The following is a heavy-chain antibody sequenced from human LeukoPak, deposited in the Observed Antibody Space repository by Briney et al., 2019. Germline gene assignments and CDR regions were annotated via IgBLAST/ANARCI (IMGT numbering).Heavy chain of an antibody. V-gene: IGHV3-74*01. Sequence: GGSLRLSCAASGFTLSGYWMHWVRQGPGKGLVWVSQINNDGRTTIYADSVKGRFTISRDNAKNTLYLQMNSLRAEDAAVYYCAVVTTMTTRVNYWGQGTLVTVSS. CDR2: INNDGRTT. CDR1: GFTLSGYW. J-gene: IGHJ4*02. CDR3: AVVTTMTTRVNY. D-gene: IGHD4-17*01.